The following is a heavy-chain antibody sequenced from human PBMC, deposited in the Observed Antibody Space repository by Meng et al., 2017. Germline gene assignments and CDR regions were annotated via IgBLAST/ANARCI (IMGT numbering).Heavy chain of an antibody. Sequence: GRWMPLETRPRLGAICGGRVASNNAPWNWIRQSPARGLEWLGSTYYRSKWYNDYAVSVQSRITLNPDTSQNQFSLQLNSVTPEDTAVYYCARLGQDRYFDYWGQGTLVTVSS. CDR2: TYYRSKWYN. J-gene: IGHJ4*02. D-gene: IGHD3-9*01. CDR1: GGRVASNNAP. V-gene: IGHV6-1*02. CDR3: ARLGQDRYFDY.